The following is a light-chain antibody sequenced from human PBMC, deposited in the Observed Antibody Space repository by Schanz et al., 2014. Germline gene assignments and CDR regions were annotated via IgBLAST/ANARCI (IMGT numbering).Light chain of an antibody. CDR3: QQYGNSFT. J-gene: IGKJ4*01. CDR1: RSVRSL. Sequence: EIVLTQSPGTLSLSPGETATLSCRASRSVRSLLAWYQQRPGQAPRLLISDASNRATGVPARFSGSGSGTDFTLTISGLEPEDFAVYFCQQYGNSFTFGRGTKVEVK. CDR2: DAS. V-gene: IGKV3-20*01.